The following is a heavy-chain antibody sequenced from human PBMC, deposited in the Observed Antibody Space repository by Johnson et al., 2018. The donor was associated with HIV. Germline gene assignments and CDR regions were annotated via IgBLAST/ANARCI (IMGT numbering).Heavy chain of an antibody. Sequence: VQLVESGGGLVQPGESLRLSCAASGFTVSNNYMHWVRQAPGKGLEWVSVLYSGGNTYSADSVKGRFIISRANFKNTLYLQMNSLRAEDTAVYYCARDGNAGYCTNGVCYNDAFDIWGQGIMVTVSS. V-gene: IGHV3-66*01. CDR2: LYSGGNT. D-gene: IGHD2-8*01. CDR3: ARDGNAGYCTNGVCYNDAFDI. J-gene: IGHJ3*02. CDR1: GFTVSNNY.